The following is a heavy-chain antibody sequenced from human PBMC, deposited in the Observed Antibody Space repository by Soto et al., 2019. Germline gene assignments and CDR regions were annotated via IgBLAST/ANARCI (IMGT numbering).Heavy chain of an antibody. V-gene: IGHV3-64*01. CDR2: ISSNGGTT. J-gene: IGHJ4*02. Sequence: EVQLAESGGGMVQPGGSLRLSCVASGFTFSSYDMHWVRQAPGKGLEYVSSISSNGGTTYYGNSVKGRFTISRDNSKNTLYLQMGSLRAEDMAVYYCVRRVSGNYDYGGQGTLVTVFS. CDR1: GFTFSSYD. CDR3: VRRVSGNYDY. D-gene: IGHD1-7*01.